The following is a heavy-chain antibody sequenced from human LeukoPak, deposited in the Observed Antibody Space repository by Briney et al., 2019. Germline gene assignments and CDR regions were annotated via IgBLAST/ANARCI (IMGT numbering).Heavy chain of an antibody. CDR3: ARGSGIHAWNLQH. V-gene: IGHV4-59*01. J-gene: IGHJ1*01. Sequence: PWETLSLTCSVSDDSISDYYWCWIRQPPGRGLEWSGYTRYGGTTSQNPSLKSRVTMSVDTSRNRLSLRLTSVTAADTAVYYCARGSGIHAWNLQHWGQGILVTVSS. D-gene: IGHD1-1*01. CDR1: DDSISDYY. CDR2: TRYGGTT.